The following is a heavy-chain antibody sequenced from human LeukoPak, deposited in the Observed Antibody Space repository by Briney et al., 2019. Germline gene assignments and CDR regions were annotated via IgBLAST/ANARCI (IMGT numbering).Heavy chain of an antibody. J-gene: IGHJ4*02. CDR1: GFTFSNAW. V-gene: IGHV3-15*01. Sequence: GGSLRLSCAASGFTFSNAWMSWVRQAPGKGLEWVGRIKSKPDGGTTDYAAPVKGRFTISRDDSKNTLYLQMSSLKTDDTAVYYCTTEIDWGQGTLVTVSS. CDR3: TTEID. D-gene: IGHD2/OR15-2a*01. CDR2: IKSKPDGGTT.